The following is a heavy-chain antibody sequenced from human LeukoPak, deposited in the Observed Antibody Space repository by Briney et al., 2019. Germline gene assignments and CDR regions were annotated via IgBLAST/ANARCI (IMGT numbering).Heavy chain of an antibody. CDR3: ARGGLRGSYYEYFHH. CDR1: GYTFTGYY. CDR2: INPNSGGT. J-gene: IGHJ1*01. V-gene: IGHV1-2*02. D-gene: IGHD1-26*01. Sequence: ASVKVSCKASGYTFTGYYMHWVRQAPGQGLEWMGWINPNSGGTNYAQKFQGGVTMTRDTSISTAYMELSRLRSDDTAVYYCARGGLRGSYYEYFHHWGQGTLVSVSS.